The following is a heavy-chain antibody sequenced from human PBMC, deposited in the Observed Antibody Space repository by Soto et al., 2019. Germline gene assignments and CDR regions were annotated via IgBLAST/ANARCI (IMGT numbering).Heavy chain of an antibody. CDR2: IYYNGTT. Sequence: SETLSLTCAVSGYSISSSNWWGWIRQPPGKGLEWIGYIYYNGTTYYNPSLKSGVTISVDRSKNQCSLKLISVTAADTAVYYCARVPDRWGQGTLVTV. D-gene: IGHD2-2*01. J-gene: IGHJ5*02. V-gene: IGHV4-28*03. CDR1: GYSISSSNW. CDR3: ARVPDR.